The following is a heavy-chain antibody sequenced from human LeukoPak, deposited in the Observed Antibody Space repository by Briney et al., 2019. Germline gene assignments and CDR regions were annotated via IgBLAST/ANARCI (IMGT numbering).Heavy chain of an antibody. D-gene: IGHD3-10*01. Sequence: ASVKVSCKASGYTFTSYYMHWVRQAPGQGLEWMGWISAYNGNTNYAQKLQGRVTMTTDTSTSTAYMELRSLRSDDTAVYYCARDVYYYGSGSYYWFDPWGQGTLVTVSS. CDR1: GYTFTSYY. V-gene: IGHV1-18*04. CDR3: ARDVYYYGSGSYYWFDP. J-gene: IGHJ5*02. CDR2: ISAYNGNT.